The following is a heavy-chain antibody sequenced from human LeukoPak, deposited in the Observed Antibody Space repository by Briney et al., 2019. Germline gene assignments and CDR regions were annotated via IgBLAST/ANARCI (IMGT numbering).Heavy chain of an antibody. CDR3: ARGITMIVVVKRDYYGMDV. Sequence: PSETLSLTCAVYGGSFSGYYWSWIRQPPGKGLEWIGEINHSGSTNYNPSLKSRVTISVDTSKNQFSLKLSSVTAADTAVYYCARGITMIVVVKRDYYGMDVWGQGTTGTVSS. CDR2: INHSGST. D-gene: IGHD3-22*01. CDR1: GGSFSGYY. V-gene: IGHV4-34*01. J-gene: IGHJ6*02.